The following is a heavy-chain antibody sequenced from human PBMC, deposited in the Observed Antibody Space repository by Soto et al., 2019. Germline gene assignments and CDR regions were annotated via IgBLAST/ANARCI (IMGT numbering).Heavy chain of an antibody. J-gene: IGHJ5*02. CDR3: ARERPDGARLDP. D-gene: IGHD6-6*01. CDR1: GGSISSGDYY. Sequence: QVQLQESGPGLVKPSQTLSLTCTVSGGSISSGDYYWSWIRQPPGKGLEWIGYIYYSGSTYYNPSLKSRVTRSVDTSKNQCSLKLSSVTAADTAVYYCARERPDGARLDPWGQGTLVTVSS. V-gene: IGHV4-30-4*01. CDR2: IYYSGST.